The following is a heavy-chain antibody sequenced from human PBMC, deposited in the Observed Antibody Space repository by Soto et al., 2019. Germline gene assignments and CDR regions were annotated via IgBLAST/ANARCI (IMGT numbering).Heavy chain of an antibody. CDR1: GGSIGSYY. CDR3: ARLGYCSSTSCYEWFQYYYYMDV. V-gene: IGHV4-59*08. D-gene: IGHD2-2*01. J-gene: IGHJ6*03. CDR2: IYYSGST. Sequence: ASATLPLTCTVSGGSIGSYYWSWIRQPPGKRLEWIGYIYYSGSTNYNPSLKSRATISVDTSKNQFSLKLSSVTAADTAVYYCARLGYCSSTSCYEWFQYYYYMDVWGKGTTVTVSS.